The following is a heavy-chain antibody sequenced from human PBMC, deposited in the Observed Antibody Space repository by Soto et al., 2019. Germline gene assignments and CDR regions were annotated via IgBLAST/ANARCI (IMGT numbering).Heavy chain of an antibody. CDR1: GYTFTSDG. CDR3: ARYGYGDYNYYFDY. Sequence: GASVKVSCKASGYTFTSDGISWVRQAPGQGLEWMGWISAYNGNTNYAQKLQGRVTMTTDTSTSTAYMELRSLRSDDTAVYYCARYGYGDYNYYFDYWGQGTLVTVSS. J-gene: IGHJ4*02. V-gene: IGHV1-18*01. CDR2: ISAYNGNT. D-gene: IGHD4-17*01.